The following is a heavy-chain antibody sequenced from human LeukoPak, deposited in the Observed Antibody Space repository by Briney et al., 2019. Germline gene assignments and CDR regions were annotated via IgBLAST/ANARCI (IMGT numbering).Heavy chain of an antibody. Sequence: GASVKVSCKASGYTFTTYGMNWVRQAPGQGLEWMGWINTNTGDLTYAQGFTGRFVFSLDTSVSTAYLQISSLKAEDTAVYYCVRPDYYDSSGFQVMFNWFDPWGQGTLVTVSS. CDR2: INTNTGDL. CDR1: GYTFTTYG. CDR3: VRPDYYDSSGFQVMFNWFDP. V-gene: IGHV7-4-1*02. J-gene: IGHJ5*02. D-gene: IGHD3-22*01.